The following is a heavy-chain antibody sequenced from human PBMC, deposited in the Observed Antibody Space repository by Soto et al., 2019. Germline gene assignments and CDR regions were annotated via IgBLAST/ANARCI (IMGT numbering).Heavy chain of an antibody. Sequence: GSPRLSCAAPEFTVSSNYMSWVRQAPGKGLEWVSVIYSGGSTYYADSVKGRFTISRHNSKNTLYLQMNSLRAEDTAVYYCARVRSGYEIYWGQGTLVTVSS. CDR2: IYSGGST. CDR1: EFTVSSNY. V-gene: IGHV3-53*04. J-gene: IGHJ4*02. CDR3: ARVRSGYEIY. D-gene: IGHD5-12*01.